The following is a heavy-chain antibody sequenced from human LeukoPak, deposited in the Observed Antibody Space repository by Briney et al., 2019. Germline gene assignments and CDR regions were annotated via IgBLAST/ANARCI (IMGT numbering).Heavy chain of an antibody. CDR2: IKEDGSEK. Sequence: GGSLRLSCAASGFTFSSYAMSWVRQAPGKGLEWVANIKEDGSEKYYADSVKGRFTISRDNAKNSLYLQMNSLRAEDTAVYYCAGYYYDSTTYRDYWGQGTLVTVSS. D-gene: IGHD3-22*01. J-gene: IGHJ4*02. V-gene: IGHV3-7*01. CDR3: AGYYYDSTTYRDY. CDR1: GFTFSSYA.